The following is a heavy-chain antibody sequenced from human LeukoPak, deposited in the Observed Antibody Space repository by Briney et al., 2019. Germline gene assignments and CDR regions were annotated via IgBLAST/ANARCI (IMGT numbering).Heavy chain of an antibody. CDR3: AKGRNLGGVGPPPDY. CDR2: ISGSGAIT. J-gene: IGHJ4*02. Sequence: GGSLRLSCVAPGFTFSNYAMNWVRQAPGKGLEWVSGISGSGAITYYADSLKGRFTISRDNAKNTLYLQMNSLRAEDTAVYYCAKGRNLGGVGPPPDYWGQGTLVTVSS. D-gene: IGHD3-10*01. CDR1: GFTFSNYA. V-gene: IGHV3-23*01.